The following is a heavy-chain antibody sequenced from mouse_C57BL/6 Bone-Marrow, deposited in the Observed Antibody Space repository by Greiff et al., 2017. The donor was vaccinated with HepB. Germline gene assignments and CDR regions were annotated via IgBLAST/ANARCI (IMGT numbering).Heavy chain of an antibody. V-gene: IGHV1-42*01. CDR2: INPSTGGT. Sequence: EVQLQQSGPELVKPGASVKISCKASGYSFTGYYMNWVKQSPEKSLEWIGEINPSTGGTTYNQKFKAKATLTVDKSSSTAYMQLKSLTSEDSAVYYCAYYYGSSSWFAYWGQGTLVTVSA. CDR3: AYYYGSSSWFAY. CDR1: GYSFTGYY. J-gene: IGHJ3*01. D-gene: IGHD1-1*01.